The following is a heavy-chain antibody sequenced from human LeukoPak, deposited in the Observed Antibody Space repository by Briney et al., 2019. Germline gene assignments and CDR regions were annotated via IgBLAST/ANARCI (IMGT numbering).Heavy chain of an antibody. CDR1: GGSISSYY. J-gene: IGHJ4*02. D-gene: IGHD5-18*01. V-gene: IGHV4-59*01. CDR3: ARSRGYSYGFDY. CDR2: IYYSGST. Sequence: SETLSLTCTVSGGSISSYYWSWIRQPPGKGLEWIGYIYYSGSTNYNPSLKSRVTISVDTSKNQFSLKLSSVTAADTAVYYCARSRGYSYGFDYWGQGTLATVSS.